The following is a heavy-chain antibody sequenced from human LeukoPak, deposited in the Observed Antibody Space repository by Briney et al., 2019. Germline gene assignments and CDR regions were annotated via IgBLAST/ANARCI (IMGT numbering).Heavy chain of an antibody. CDR3: AKEGYSYGYSYYYYYMDV. CDR2: ISGSGGST. Sequence: PGGSLRLSCAASGFTFSSYAMSWVRQAPGKGLEWVSAISGSGGSTYYADSVKGQFTISRDNSKNTLYLQMNSLRAEDTAVYYCAKEGYSYGYSYYYYYMDVWGKGTTVTVSS. V-gene: IGHV3-23*01. D-gene: IGHD5-18*01. CDR1: GFTFSSYA. J-gene: IGHJ6*03.